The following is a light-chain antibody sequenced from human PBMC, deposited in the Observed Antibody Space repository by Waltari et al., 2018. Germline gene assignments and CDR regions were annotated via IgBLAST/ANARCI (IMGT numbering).Light chain of an antibody. CDR1: SGSLSTNSY. CDR3: ALYMGSGIWV. Sequence: QTVVTQEPSLSVSPGGTVTLTRALSSGSLSTNSYATWYQQTPSQAPRTPVYKANARSSGVPDRFSGSILGNTAALTITGAQADDESDYYCALYMGSGIWVFGGGTRLTVL. CDR2: KAN. V-gene: IGLV8-61*01. J-gene: IGLJ3*02.